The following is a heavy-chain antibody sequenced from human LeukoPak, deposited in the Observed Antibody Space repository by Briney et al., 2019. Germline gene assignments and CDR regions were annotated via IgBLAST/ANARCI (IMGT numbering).Heavy chain of an antibody. CDR1: GFTFSNHE. J-gene: IGHJ4*02. Sequence: GGSLRLSCAASGFTFSNHEMNWVRQAPGKGLEWVSYISSSGSTIYYADSVKGRFTMSRDNAKNSLYLQMNSLRAEDTAVYYCAKDASGTYPSDFDYWGQGTLVTVSS. CDR2: ISSSGSTI. CDR3: AKDASGTYPSDFDY. D-gene: IGHD3-3*01. V-gene: IGHV3-48*03.